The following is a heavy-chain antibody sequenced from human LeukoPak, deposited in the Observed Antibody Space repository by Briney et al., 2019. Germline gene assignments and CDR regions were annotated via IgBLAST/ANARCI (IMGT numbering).Heavy chain of an antibody. Sequence: GASVKVSCKASGYTFTSYYMHWVRQAPGQGLEWMGIINPSGGSTSYAQKFQGRVTMTRDTSTSTVYMELSSLRSEDTAVYYCARDSPRITMVRGALPGYWGQGTLVTVSS. CDR2: INPSGGST. CDR1: GYTFTSYY. J-gene: IGHJ4*02. CDR3: ARDSPRITMVRGALPGY. D-gene: IGHD3-10*01. V-gene: IGHV1-46*01.